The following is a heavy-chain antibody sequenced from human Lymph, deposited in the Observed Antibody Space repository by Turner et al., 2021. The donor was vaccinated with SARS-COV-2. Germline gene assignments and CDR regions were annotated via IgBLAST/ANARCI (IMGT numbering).Heavy chain of an antibody. Sequence: EVQLVETGGGLIQPGGSLRLSCAASGIIVSRNYMNWVRQAPGKGLEWVSVMYSGGTTYYADSVKGRFTISRDNSKNTLYLQMNSLRVEDTAVYYCARDLGTYGMDVWGQGTTVTFSS. CDR1: GIIVSRNY. V-gene: IGHV3-53*02. CDR2: MYSGGTT. CDR3: ARDLGTYGMDV. J-gene: IGHJ6*02. D-gene: IGHD6-13*01.